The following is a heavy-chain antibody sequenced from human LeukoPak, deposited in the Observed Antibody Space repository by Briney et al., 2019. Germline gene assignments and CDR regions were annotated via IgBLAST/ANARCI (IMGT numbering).Heavy chain of an antibody. CDR3: AKVGNDYYYGMDV. J-gene: IGHJ6*02. CDR1: GFTFSSYW. CDR2: IKQDGSEK. D-gene: IGHD7-27*01. Sequence: PGGSLRLSCAASGFTFSSYWMSWVRQAPGKGLEWVANIKQDGSEKYYVDSVKGRFTISRDNAKNSLYLQMNSLRAEDTAVYYCAKVGNDYYYGMDVWGQGTTVTVSS. V-gene: IGHV3-7*01.